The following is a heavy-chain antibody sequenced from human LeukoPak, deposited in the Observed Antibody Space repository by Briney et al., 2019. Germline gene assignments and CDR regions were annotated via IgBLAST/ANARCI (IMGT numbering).Heavy chain of an antibody. CDR3: AKAQHRLVVPATFDY. CDR2: ISGSGGST. V-gene: IGHV3-23*01. D-gene: IGHD2-8*02. J-gene: IGHJ4*02. Sequence: GGSLRLSCAASGFTFSSYAMSWVRQAPGKGLEWVSAISGSGGSTYYADSVKGRFTISRDNPKNTLYLQMNSLRAEDTAVYYCAKAQHRLVVPATFDYWGQGTLVTVSS. CDR1: GFTFSSYA.